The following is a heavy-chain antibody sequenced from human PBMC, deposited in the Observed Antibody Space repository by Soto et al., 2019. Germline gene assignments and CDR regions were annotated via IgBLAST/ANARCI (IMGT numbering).Heavy chain of an antibody. CDR3: ARLPVLGYCSSTSCPPGGMDV. CDR1: GYSFTSYW. V-gene: IGHV5-51*01. D-gene: IGHD2-2*01. CDR2: IYPGDSDT. Sequence: GESLKISCKGSGYSFTSYWIGWVRQMPGKGLEWMGIIYPGDSDTRYSPSFQGQVTISADKSISTAYLQWSSLKASDTATYYCARLPVLGYCSSTSCPPGGMDVWGQGTTVTVSS. J-gene: IGHJ6*02.